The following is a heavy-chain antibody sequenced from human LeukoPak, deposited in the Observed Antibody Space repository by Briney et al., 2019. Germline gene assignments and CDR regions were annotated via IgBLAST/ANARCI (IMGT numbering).Heavy chain of an antibody. J-gene: IGHJ4*02. CDR1: GFTFDDYA. CDR2: ISWNSGSI. D-gene: IGHD6-19*01. CDR3: AKGTHSGWAYYFDY. Sequence: GRSLRLSCAASGFTFDDYAMHWVRQAPGKGLEWVSGISWNSGSIRYADSVKGRFTISRDNAKNSLYLQMNSLRAEDMALYYCAKGTHSGWAYYFDYWGQGTLVTVSS. V-gene: IGHV3-9*03.